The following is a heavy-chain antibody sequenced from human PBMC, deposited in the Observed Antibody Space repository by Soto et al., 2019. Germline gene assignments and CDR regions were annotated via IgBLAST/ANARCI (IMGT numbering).Heavy chain of an antibody. Sequence: GGPLRLSCAASGFSFGSYALSWVRQAPGKGLEWVSTISGSDGKTFYADSVKGRFSISRDTSQSTLYLQMNSLRADDTAIYYCARWSYLDYWGQGTRVTVS. CDR1: GFSFGSYA. CDR3: ARWSYLDY. CDR2: ISGSDGKT. V-gene: IGHV3-23*01. J-gene: IGHJ4*02. D-gene: IGHD3-3*01.